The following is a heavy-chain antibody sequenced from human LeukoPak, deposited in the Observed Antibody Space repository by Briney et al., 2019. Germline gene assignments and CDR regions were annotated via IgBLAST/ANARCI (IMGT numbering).Heavy chain of an antibody. CDR2: IRYDGSNK. V-gene: IGHV3-30*02. CDR3: AKDSKRWKTYYYEAGSYYFDY. J-gene: IGHJ4*02. D-gene: IGHD3-10*01. Sequence: GGSLRLSCAASGFTFGSFSMSWVRQAPGKGLEWVAFIRYDGSNKYYADSVKDRFTISRDNSKNTLYLQMNSLRPEDTAVYYCAKDSKRWKTYYYEAGSYYFDYWGQGTRVTVSS. CDR1: GFTFGSFS.